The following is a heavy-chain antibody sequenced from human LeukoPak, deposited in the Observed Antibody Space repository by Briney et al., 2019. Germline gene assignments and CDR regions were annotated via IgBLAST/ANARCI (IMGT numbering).Heavy chain of an antibody. D-gene: IGHD5-12*01. Sequence: PGGSLRLSCAASGFTFSSYGMHWVRQAPGKGLEWVAFIRYDGSNKYYADSVKGRFTISRDNSKNTLYLQMNSLRAEDTAVYYCARDGATYYYYYYMDVWGKGTTVTVSS. V-gene: IGHV3-30*02. CDR3: ARDGATYYYYYYMDV. CDR1: GFTFSSYG. CDR2: IRYDGSNK. J-gene: IGHJ6*03.